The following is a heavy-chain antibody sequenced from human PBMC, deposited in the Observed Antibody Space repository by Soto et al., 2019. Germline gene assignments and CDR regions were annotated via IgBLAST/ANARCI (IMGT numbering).Heavy chain of an antibody. D-gene: IGHD3-3*01. CDR3: ARDLHDYDFWSGYGPTSPMDV. CDR1: GYTFSNYY. J-gene: IGHJ6*02. Sequence: ASVKVSCKGAGYTFSNYYMHWVRQAPGQGLEWMGIINPSGDSTSYAQEFQGRVTMTRETSTSTLYMELSSLRSEDTAVYYCARDLHDYDFWSGYGPTSPMDVWGQGTTVTVSS. CDR2: INPSGDST. V-gene: IGHV1-46*01.